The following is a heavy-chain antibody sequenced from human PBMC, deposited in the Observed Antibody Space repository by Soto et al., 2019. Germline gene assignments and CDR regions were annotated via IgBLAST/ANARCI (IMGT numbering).Heavy chain of an antibody. V-gene: IGHV4-59*01. CDR2: IYYSGST. CDR1: GYSISSYY. D-gene: IGHD2-21*01. J-gene: IGHJ4*02. CDR3: ASSEFH. Sequence: PSETLSLTCTVSGYSISSYYWSWIRQPPGEGLEWIGYIYYSGSTNYNPSLKSRVTISVDTSKNQFSLKLSSVTAADTAVYYCASSEFHWGQGTLVTVSS.